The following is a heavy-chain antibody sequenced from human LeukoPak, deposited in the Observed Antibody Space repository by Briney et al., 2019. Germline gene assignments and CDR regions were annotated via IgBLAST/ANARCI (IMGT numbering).Heavy chain of an antibody. V-gene: IGHV4-34*01. Sequence: SETLSLTCAVYGGSFSGYYWSWIRQPPGKGLEWIGEINHSGSTNYNPSLKSRVTISVDTSKNQFSLKLSSVTAADTAVYYCARDGYNAFDIWGQGTMVTVSS. CDR1: GGSFSGYY. CDR2: INHSGST. CDR3: ARDGYNAFDI. D-gene: IGHD5-24*01. J-gene: IGHJ3*02.